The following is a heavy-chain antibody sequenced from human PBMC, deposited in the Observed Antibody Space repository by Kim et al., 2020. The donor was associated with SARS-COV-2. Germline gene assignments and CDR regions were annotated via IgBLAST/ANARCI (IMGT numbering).Heavy chain of an antibody. CDR3: AKDIGSGGSYHDAFDI. CDR2: ISWNSGSI. Sequence: GGSLRLSCAASGFTFGDYAMHWVRQAPGKGLEWVSGISWNSGSIGYADSVKGRFTISRDNAKNSLYLQMNSLRAEDTALYYCAKDIGSGGSYHDAFDIWGQGTMVTVSS. J-gene: IGHJ3*02. V-gene: IGHV3-9*01. CDR1: GFTFGDYA. D-gene: IGHD1-26*01.